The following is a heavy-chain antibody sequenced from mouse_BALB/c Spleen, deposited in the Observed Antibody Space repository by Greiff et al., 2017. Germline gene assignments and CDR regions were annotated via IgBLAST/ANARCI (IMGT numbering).Heavy chain of an antibody. CDR1: GYTFTSYW. J-gene: IGHJ4*01. V-gene: IGHV1-87*01. CDR2: IYPGDGDT. CDR3: ARFYYDYDGAGYAMDY. Sequence: QVQLQQSGAELARPGASVKLSCKASGYTFTSYWMQWVKQRPGQGLEWIGAIYPGDGDTRYTQKFKGKATLTADKSSSTAYMQLSSLASEDSAVYYCARFYYDYDGAGYAMDYWGQGTSVTVSS. D-gene: IGHD2-4*01.